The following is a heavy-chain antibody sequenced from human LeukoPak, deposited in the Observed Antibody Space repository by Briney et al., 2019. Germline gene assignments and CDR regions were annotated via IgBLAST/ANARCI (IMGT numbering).Heavy chain of an antibody. Sequence: SGGSLRLSCAASGFTFSSYSMNWVRQAPGMGLEWVSSISSSSSYIYYADSVKGRFTISRDNAKNSLYLQMNSLRAEDTAVYYCARDLAARGDYWGQGTLVTVSS. CDR2: ISSSSSYI. J-gene: IGHJ4*02. D-gene: IGHD6-6*01. CDR3: ARDLAARGDY. V-gene: IGHV3-21*01. CDR1: GFTFSSYS.